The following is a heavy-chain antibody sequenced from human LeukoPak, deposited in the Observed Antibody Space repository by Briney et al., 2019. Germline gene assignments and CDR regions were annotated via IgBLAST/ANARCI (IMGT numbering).Heavy chain of an antibody. D-gene: IGHD5-12*01. Sequence: PGGSLRLSCAASGFTFSSYAMSWVRQAPGKGLEWVSAISGSGGSTYYADCVKGRFTISRDNSKNTLYLQMNSLRAEDTAVYYCAKDRLRVVATSFDYRGQGTLVTVSS. CDR3: AKDRLRVVATSFDY. CDR2: ISGSGGST. J-gene: IGHJ4*02. CDR1: GFTFSSYA. V-gene: IGHV3-23*01.